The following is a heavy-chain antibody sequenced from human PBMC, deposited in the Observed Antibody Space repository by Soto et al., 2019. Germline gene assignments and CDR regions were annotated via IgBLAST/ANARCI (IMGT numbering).Heavy chain of an antibody. V-gene: IGHV3-30*18. CDR1: GFTFSSYG. Sequence: QVQLVESGGGVVQPGRSLRLSCAASGFTFSSYGMHWVRQAPGKGLEWVAVISYDGSNKYYADSVKGRFTISRDNSKNTLYLQMNSLRAEDKAVYYCAKEGEMVYGGPNNWFDPWGQGTLVTVSS. CDR3: AKEGEMVYGGPNNWFDP. D-gene: IGHD2-8*01. J-gene: IGHJ5*02. CDR2: ISYDGSNK.